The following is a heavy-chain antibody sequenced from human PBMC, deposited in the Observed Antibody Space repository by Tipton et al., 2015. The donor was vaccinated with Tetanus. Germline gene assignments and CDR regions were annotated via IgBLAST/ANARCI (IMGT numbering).Heavy chain of an antibody. J-gene: IGHJ6*02. Sequence: SLRLSCTASGFPFDKYAMNWVRQAPGKGLEWVSGISGLGRTTDYADSVKGRFTISRDHAKNTVYLQMNSLRAEDTAVYFCSRRSLTNYGLDVWGQGTPVTVSS. V-gene: IGHV3-23*01. CDR2: ISGLGRTT. D-gene: IGHD1-1*01. CDR3: SRRSLTNYGLDV. CDR1: GFPFDKYA.